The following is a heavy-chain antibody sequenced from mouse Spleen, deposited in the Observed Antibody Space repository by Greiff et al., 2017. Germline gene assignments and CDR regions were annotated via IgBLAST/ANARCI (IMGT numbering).Heavy chain of an antibody. CDR1: GFTFSSYG. CDR3: ARHPSTMVTSFDY. Sequence: EVKLMESGGDLVKPGGSLKLSCAASGFTFSSYGMSWVRQTPDKRLEWVATISSGGSYTYYPDSVKGRFTISRDNAKNTLYLQMSSLKSEDTAMYYCARHPSTMVTSFDYWGQGTTLTVSS. J-gene: IGHJ2*01. CDR2: ISSGGSYT. D-gene: IGHD2-2*01. V-gene: IGHV5-6*01.